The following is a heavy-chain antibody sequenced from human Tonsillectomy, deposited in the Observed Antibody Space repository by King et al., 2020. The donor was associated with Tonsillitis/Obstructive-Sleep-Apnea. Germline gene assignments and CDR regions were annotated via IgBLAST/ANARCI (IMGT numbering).Heavy chain of an antibody. CDR3: ARGDLLTGYYASTDFDY. V-gene: IGHV4-34*01. J-gene: IGHJ4*02. D-gene: IGHD3-9*01. CDR2: INHSGST. CDR1: GGSFSAYY. Sequence: VQLQQWGAGRLKPSETLSLTCAVYGGSFSAYYWSWIRQPPGKGLEWIGEINHSGSTKYNPSLKSRVILSLDMSKNQFSLKLSSVTAADTAVYYCARGDLLTGYYASTDFDYWGQGTLVTVSA.